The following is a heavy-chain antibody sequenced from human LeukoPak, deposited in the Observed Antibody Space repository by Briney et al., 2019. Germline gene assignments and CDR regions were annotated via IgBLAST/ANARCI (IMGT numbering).Heavy chain of an antibody. J-gene: IGHJ4*02. CDR2: INPNSGGT. D-gene: IGHD3-3*01. V-gene: IGHV1-2*02. CDR3: ARDRALRFLEWLLDY. Sequence: ASVKVSCKASGYTFTGYYMHWVRQAPGQGLEWMGWINPNSGGTNYAQKFQGRVTMTRDTSISTAYMELGRLRSDDTAVYYCARDRALRFLEWLLDYWGQGTLVTVSS. CDR1: GYTFTGYY.